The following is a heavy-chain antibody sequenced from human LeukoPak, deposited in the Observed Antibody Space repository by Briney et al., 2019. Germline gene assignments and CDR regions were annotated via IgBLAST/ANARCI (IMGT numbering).Heavy chain of an antibody. CDR3: ARCFWSGYHRRGSSEYYNYMDV. V-gene: IGHV3-11*01. Sequence: PVGSLRLSCAASGFTFSDYYMSWIRQAPGKGLEWVSYISSSGSTMYYADSVKGRFTISRDNAKNSLYLQMNSLRAEDTAVYYCARCFWSGYHRRGSSEYYNYMDVWGKGTTVTVSS. CDR1: GFTFSDYY. D-gene: IGHD3-3*01. CDR2: ISSSGSTM. J-gene: IGHJ6*03.